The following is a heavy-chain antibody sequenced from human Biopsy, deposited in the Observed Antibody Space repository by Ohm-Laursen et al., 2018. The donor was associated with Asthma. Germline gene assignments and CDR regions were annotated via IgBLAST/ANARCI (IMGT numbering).Heavy chain of an antibody. J-gene: IGHJ4*02. Sequence: SSLRLSCTASGLNFEDYVMHWVRQAPGKGLEWVSGISWNSRSMGYGDSVKGRFTISRDNTKNSLYLQMNSLSPEDTAMYYCRALPTRTMYFDSWGQGTLVTVSS. CDR1: GLNFEDYV. CDR3: RALPTRTMYFDS. V-gene: IGHV3-9*01. D-gene: IGHD4/OR15-4a*01. CDR2: ISWNSRSM.